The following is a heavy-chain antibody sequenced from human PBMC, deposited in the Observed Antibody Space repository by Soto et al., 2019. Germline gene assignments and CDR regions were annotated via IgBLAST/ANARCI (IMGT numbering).Heavy chain of an antibody. CDR2: IYYSGST. CDR1: GGSIISYY. D-gene: IGHD1-26*01. J-gene: IGHJ5*02. CDR3: ARVGGSYLFDP. V-gene: IGHV4-59*01. Sequence: SETLSLTCTFSGGSIISYYWSWIRQPPGKGLEWIGYIYYSGSTSYNPSLKSLVTISVDTSKNQFSLKLSSVTAADTAVYYCARVGGSYLFDPWGQGTLVTVSS.